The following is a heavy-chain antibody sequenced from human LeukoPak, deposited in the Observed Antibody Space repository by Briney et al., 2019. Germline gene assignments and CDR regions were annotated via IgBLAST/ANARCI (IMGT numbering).Heavy chain of an antibody. CDR2: ISGSGGST. Sequence: GGTLRLSCAASGFTFSSYGMSWVRQAPGKGLEWVSVISGSGGSTYYADSVKGRFTISRDNSKNTLYLQMNSLRAEDTAVYYCAKDLTSYLESWFDPWGQGTLVTVSS. V-gene: IGHV3-23*01. CDR3: AKDLTSYLESWFDP. CDR1: GFTFSSYG. J-gene: IGHJ5*02.